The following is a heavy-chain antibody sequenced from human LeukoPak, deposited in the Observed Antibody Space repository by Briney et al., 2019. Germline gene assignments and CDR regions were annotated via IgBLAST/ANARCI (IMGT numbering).Heavy chain of an antibody. CDR1: GFTFNSYW. CDR2: INSDGSST. Sequence: PGGSLRLPCAASGFTFNSYWMHWVRQAPGKGLVRVSRINSDGSSTSYADSVKGRFTISRDNAKNTLYLQMNSLRAEDTAVYYCARSVAVVTATFGYWGQGTLVTVSS. CDR3: ARSVAVVTATFGY. D-gene: IGHD2-15*01. V-gene: IGHV3-74*01. J-gene: IGHJ4*02.